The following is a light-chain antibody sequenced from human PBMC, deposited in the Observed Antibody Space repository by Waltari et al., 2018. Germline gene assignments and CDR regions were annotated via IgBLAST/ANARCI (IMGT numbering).Light chain of an antibody. CDR2: HDS. V-gene: IGLV3-1*01. CDR3: LAWDSSTAV. CDR1: NLGDKY. J-gene: IGLJ1*01. Sequence: SYKLTQPPSVSVSPGQTASISYSGDNLGDKYTAWYQQKSGQSPVLVIYHDSSRPSGIRDRFSGSKSWNTASLTIGGTQALDDADYYCLAWDSSTAVFGTGTKLTVL.